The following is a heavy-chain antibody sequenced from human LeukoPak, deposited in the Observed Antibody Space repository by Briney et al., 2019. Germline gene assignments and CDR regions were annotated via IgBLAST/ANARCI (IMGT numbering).Heavy chain of an antibody. D-gene: IGHD3-10*01. J-gene: IGHJ5*02. CDR1: GGSISSSSYY. Sequence: SETLSLTCTVSGGSISSSSYYWGWIRQPPGKGLEWIGEINHSGSTNYNPSLKSRVTISVDTSKNQFSLKLSSVTAADTAVYYCARLLWFGGKNWFDPWGQGTLVTVSS. V-gene: IGHV4-39*07. CDR2: INHSGST. CDR3: ARLLWFGGKNWFDP.